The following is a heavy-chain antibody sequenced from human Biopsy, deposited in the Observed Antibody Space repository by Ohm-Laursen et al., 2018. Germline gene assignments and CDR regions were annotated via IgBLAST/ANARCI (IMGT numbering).Heavy chain of an antibody. CDR2: ISANSGNT. J-gene: IGHJ4*02. CDR3: ALQSVAQMKNFDY. D-gene: IGHD6-19*01. V-gene: IGHV1-18*01. CDR1: GYTLAGFG. Sequence: VASVKVSCNASGYTLAGFGVGWVRQAPGQGLEWMGWISANSGNTNYAQRFQGNITMTKNTSMSTAYMEMSRLRSDDTAVYYCALQSVAQMKNFDYWGQGTLVTVSS.